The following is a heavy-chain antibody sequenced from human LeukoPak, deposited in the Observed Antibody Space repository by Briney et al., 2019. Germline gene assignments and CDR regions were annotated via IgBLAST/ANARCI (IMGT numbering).Heavy chain of an antibody. CDR1: GFTVSSNY. V-gene: IGHV3-53*01. CDR2: IYSGGST. CDR3: ARARPRSIAVAGYDAFDI. D-gene: IGHD6-19*01. Sequence: PGGSLRLSCAASGFTVSSNYMSWVRQAPGKGLEWVSVIYSGGSTYYADSVKGRFTISRDNSKNTLYLQMNSLRAEDTAVYYCARARPRSIAVAGYDAFDIWGQGTMVTVSS. J-gene: IGHJ3*02.